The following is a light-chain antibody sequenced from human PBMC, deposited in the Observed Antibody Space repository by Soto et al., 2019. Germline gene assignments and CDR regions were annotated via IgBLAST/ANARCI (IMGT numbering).Light chain of an antibody. V-gene: IGKV1D-12*01. J-gene: IGKJ5*01. CDR3: QQANSFRPN. CDR2: AAS. Sequence: DIQMTQSPSSVSASVGDRVTITCRASQGIGSWLGWYQQKPGKAPKLLIYAASSLQSGVPSRFSGSGSGTDFTLTISSLQPEDFATYYCQQANSFRPNFGQGTRLEIK. CDR1: QGIGSW.